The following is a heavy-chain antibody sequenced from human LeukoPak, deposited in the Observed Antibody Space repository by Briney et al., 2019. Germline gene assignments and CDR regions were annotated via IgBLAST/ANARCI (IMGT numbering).Heavy chain of an antibody. CDR1: GYTFTSYG. CDR3: ARALEQWLVPYAFDI. V-gene: IGHV1-18*01. Sequence: ASVKVSCKASGYTFTSYGISWVRQAPGQGLEWMGWISAYNGNTNYAQKLQGRVTMTTDTSTSTAYMELRSLRSDDTAVYYCARALEQWLVPYAFDIWGQGTMVTVSS. CDR2: ISAYNGNT. D-gene: IGHD6-19*01. J-gene: IGHJ3*02.